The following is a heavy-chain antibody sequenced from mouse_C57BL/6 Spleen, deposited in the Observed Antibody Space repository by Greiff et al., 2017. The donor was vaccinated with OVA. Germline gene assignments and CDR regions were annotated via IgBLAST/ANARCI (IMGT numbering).Heavy chain of an antibody. CDR1: GYTFTSYW. CDR2: IDPSDSYT. CDR3: ARNYCVSSPLGYFDV. J-gene: IGHJ1*03. D-gene: IGHD1-1*01. Sequence: QVQLQQPGAELVKPGASVKLSCKASGYTFTSYWMQWVKQRPGQGLEWIGEIDPSDSYTNYNQKFKGKATLTVDTSSSTAYMPLSSLTSEDSAVYYGARNYCVSSPLGYFDVWGKGTTVTVSS. V-gene: IGHV1-50*01.